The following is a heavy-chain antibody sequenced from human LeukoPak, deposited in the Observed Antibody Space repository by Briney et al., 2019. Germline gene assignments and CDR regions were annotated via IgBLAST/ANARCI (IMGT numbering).Heavy chain of an antibody. J-gene: IGHJ2*01. Sequence: PGGSLRLSCAASGFTFSSYEMNWVRQAPGKGLEWVSYISISGSTIYYADSVKGRFTISRDNAKNSLYLQMNSLRAEDTAVYYCARGGSGWHWYFDLWGRGTLVTVSS. V-gene: IGHV3-48*03. D-gene: IGHD3-22*01. CDR3: ARGGSGWHWYFDL. CDR1: GFTFSSYE. CDR2: ISISGSTI.